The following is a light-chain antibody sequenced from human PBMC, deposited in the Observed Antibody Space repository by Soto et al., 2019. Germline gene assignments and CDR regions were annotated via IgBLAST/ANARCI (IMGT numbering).Light chain of an antibody. J-gene: IGKJ4*01. Sequence: DIQVAQSPSSLSASVGDRITLTCRASQSISSYLNWYQQKPGKAPKLLIYAASSLQSGVPSRFSGSGSGTDFTLTISSLQPEDFATYYCQQSYSTPRLTFGGGTKVDIK. CDR1: QSISSY. CDR2: AAS. V-gene: IGKV1-39*01. CDR3: QQSYSTPRLT.